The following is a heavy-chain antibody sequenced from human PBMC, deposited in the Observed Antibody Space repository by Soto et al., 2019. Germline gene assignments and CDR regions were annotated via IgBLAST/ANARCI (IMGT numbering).Heavy chain of an antibody. V-gene: IGHV4-30-2*01. CDR2: TYDSGST. J-gene: IGHJ4*01. CDR1: GGSISGGRYS. CDR3: ARLITVNYLSYFDH. D-gene: IGHD1-20*01. Sequence: PSETLSLTCAVSGGSISGGRYSWSWIRQPPVEALEWIGFTYDSGSTYYNPSLFRRVTISVDRSKNQFSLELSSVTAADTAVYFCARLITVNYLSYFDHGGHGTLVTSSS.